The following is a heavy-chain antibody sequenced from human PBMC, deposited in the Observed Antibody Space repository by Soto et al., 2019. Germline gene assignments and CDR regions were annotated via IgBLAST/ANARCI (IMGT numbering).Heavy chain of an antibody. CDR1: GFNFNNYG. CDR2: VSKSDYT. CDR3: AREDSIIIPAVSDF. D-gene: IGHD2-2*01. Sequence: PGGSLRLSCAVSGFNFNNYGINWVRQAPGKGLEWVSSVSKSDYTYYSHSVKGRFTISRDNAKNSVSLQINTLRAEDTAVYYCAREDSIIIPAVSDFWGQGTLVTVSS. V-gene: IGHV3-21*01. J-gene: IGHJ4*02.